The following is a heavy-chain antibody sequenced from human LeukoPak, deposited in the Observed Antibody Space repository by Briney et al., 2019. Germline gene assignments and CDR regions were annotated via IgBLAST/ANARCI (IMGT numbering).Heavy chain of an antibody. CDR2: INHSGST. CDR1: GGSFSGYY. J-gene: IGHJ4*02. D-gene: IGHD2-2*01. V-gene: IGHV4-34*01. CDR3: ARGLDIVVVPAAAAFDY. Sequence: SETLSLTCAVYGGSFSGYYWSWIRQPPGKGLEWIGEINHSGSTSYNPSLKSRVTISVDTSKNQFSLKLSSVTAADTAVYYCARGLDIVVVPAAAAFDYWGQGTLVTVSS.